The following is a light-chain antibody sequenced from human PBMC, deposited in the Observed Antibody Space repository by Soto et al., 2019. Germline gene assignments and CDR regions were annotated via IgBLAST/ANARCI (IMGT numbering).Light chain of an antibody. Sequence: EVVLTQSPGTLSLSPGERATLSCRASQSVSRSYLAWYQQKPGQAPRLLIYIASSRDTGIPERFSGSGSGTDFTLTISRLEPEDFAMYYCQQYGSSPYTFGQGTKLEIK. CDR2: IAS. CDR3: QQYGSSPYT. CDR1: QSVSRSY. J-gene: IGKJ2*01. V-gene: IGKV3-20*01.